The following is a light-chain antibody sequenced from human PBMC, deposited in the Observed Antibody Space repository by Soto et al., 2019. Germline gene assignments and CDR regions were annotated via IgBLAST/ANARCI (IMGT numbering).Light chain of an antibody. J-gene: IGLJ1*01. Sequence: QSLPTQPPSACGPAGEVVSIFCTITNSDVGGYNHVSWYQHHPGKAPKRMVSEVSKRPSGVPDRFSGSKSGNTASLTVSGLQAEDEADYYCSSYAGNNNPHVFGTGTKVTVL. CDR1: NSDVGGYNH. CDR3: SSYAGNNNPHV. CDR2: EVS. V-gene: IGLV2-8*01.